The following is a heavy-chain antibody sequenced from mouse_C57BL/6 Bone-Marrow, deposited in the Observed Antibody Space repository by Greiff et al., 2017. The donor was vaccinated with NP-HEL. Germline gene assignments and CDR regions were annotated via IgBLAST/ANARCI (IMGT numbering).Heavy chain of an antibody. CDR3: ARELGQGYFDY. D-gene: IGHD4-1*01. Sequence: DVHLVESGGGLVQPGGSLSLSCAASGFTFTDYYMSWVRQPPGKALEWLGFIRNKANGYTTEYSASVKGRFTISRDNSQSILYLQMNALRAEDSATYYCARELGQGYFDYWGQGTTLTVSS. CDR1: GFTFTDYY. J-gene: IGHJ2*01. CDR2: IRNKANGYTT. V-gene: IGHV7-3*01.